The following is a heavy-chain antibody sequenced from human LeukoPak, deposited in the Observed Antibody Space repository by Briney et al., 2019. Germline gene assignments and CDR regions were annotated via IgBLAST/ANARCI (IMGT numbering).Heavy chain of an antibody. CDR3: ARGALISYSYGPFDY. J-gene: IGHJ4*02. D-gene: IGHD5-18*01. V-gene: IGHV4-59*01. Sequence: PSETLSLTCTVSGGSISSYYWSWIRQPPGKGLEWIGYIYYTGSTNYNPSLTSRGNISVETSKNQFSLKLSSVTAADTAVYYRARGALISYSYGPFDYWGQGTLVTVSS. CDR2: IYYTGST. CDR1: GGSISSYY.